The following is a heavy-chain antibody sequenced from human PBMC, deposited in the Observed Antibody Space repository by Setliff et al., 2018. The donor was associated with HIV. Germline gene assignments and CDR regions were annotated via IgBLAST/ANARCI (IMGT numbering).Heavy chain of an antibody. CDR3: ARAPLSGGSFGWFDP. CDR1: GDSISSAGHY. CDR2: IYYSGTT. J-gene: IGHJ5*02. Sequence: SETLSLTCTVSGDSISSAGHYWSWIRQHPGKGLEWIGYIYYSGTTYYNPSLNSRLILSVDTSKNQFSVRLTSVTAADTAVYYCARAPLSGGSFGWFDPWGQGTLVTVPS. D-gene: IGHD2-15*01. V-gene: IGHV4-31*03.